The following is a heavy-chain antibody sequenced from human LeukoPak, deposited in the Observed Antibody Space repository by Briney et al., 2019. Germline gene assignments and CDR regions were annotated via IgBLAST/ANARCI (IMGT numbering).Heavy chain of an antibody. CDR2: IRYDGSNK. Sequence: GGSLRLSCAASGFTFRGYGMHWVRQAPGKGLEWVAVIRYDGSNKYYADSVKGRFTISRDNSKNTLYLQMNSMRAEDTAVYYCAKDMDQGGSTGFDYWGQGTLVTVPS. CDR3: AKDMDQGGSTGFDY. CDR1: GFTFRGYG. D-gene: IGHD1-26*01. J-gene: IGHJ4*02. V-gene: IGHV3-33*06.